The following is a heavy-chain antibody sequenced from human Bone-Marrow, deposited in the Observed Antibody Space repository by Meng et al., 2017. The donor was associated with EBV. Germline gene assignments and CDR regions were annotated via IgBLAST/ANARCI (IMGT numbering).Heavy chain of an antibody. D-gene: IGHD4-17*01. CDR3: ARHDRLGDYGVS. V-gene: IGHV4-39*01. CDR1: GGSISSSSYY. CDR2: IYYSGST. Sequence: LWLPAAGPGLVKPSETLSLTCTVSGGSISSSSYYWGWIRQPPGKGLEWIESIYYSGSTYYNPSLKSRVTISVDTSKNQFSLKLNSVTAADTAVYFCARHDRLGDYGVSWGQGTLVTVSS. J-gene: IGHJ5*02.